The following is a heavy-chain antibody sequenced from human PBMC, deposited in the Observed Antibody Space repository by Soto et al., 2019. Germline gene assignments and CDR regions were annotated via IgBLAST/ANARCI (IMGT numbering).Heavy chain of an antibody. CDR1: GFTFSSYA. J-gene: IGHJ1*01. V-gene: IGHV3-23*01. CDR2: ISGSGETT. CDR3: AKGGTTNWYRGFFQL. D-gene: IGHD2-2*01. Sequence: PGESLKISCAASGFTFSSYAMSCVRQAPGKGLEWVSTISGSGETTYYADSVKGRFTISRDNSKNTLYLQLNTLRVEDTAVYYCAKGGTTNWYRGFFQLWGQATLVTVSS.